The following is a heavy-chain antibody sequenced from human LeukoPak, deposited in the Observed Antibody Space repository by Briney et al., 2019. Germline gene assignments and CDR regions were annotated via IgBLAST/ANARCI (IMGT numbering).Heavy chain of an antibody. J-gene: IGHJ2*01. V-gene: IGHV4-34*01. CDR3: ARDPDYYDSSGSSGYFDL. CDR1: GGSFSGYY. CDR2: INHSGST. Sequence: SETLSLTCAVYGGSFSGYYWSWIRQPPGKGLEWIGEINHSGSTNYNPSLKSRVTISVDTSKNQFSLKLSSVTAADTAVYYCARDPDYYDSSGSSGYFDLWGRGTLVTVSS. D-gene: IGHD3-22*01.